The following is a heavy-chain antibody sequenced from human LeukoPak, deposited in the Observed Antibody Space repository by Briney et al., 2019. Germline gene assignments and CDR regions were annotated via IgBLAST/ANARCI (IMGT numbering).Heavy chain of an antibody. CDR1: GFTFSSYW. J-gene: IGHJ4*02. D-gene: IGHD3-22*01. CDR3: AAPQSYYYDSSGYYYALDY. CDR2: INQDGSEK. Sequence: GGSLRLSCVASGFTFSSYWMSWVRQAPGKGLEWVANINQDGSEKYDVDSAKGRFTISRDNAKNSLYLQMNSLRAEDTAVYYCAAPQSYYYDSSGYYYALDYWGQGTLVTVSS. V-gene: IGHV3-7*03.